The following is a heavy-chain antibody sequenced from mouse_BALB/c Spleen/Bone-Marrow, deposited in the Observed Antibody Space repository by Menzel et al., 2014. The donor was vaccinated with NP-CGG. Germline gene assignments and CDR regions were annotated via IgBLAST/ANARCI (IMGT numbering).Heavy chain of an antibody. V-gene: IGHV1-14*01. Sequence: LPQPGLELVKPGASVKMSCKASGYTFTSYVMHWVKQKPGQGLEWIGYIIPSNDVTKYNEKFKGKATLTSDKSSSTAYMELSSLTSEDSAVYYCARKRGGAMDYWGPGTSVTVSS. J-gene: IGHJ4*01. CDR3: ARKRGGAMDY. CDR2: IIPSNDVT. CDR1: GYTFTSYV.